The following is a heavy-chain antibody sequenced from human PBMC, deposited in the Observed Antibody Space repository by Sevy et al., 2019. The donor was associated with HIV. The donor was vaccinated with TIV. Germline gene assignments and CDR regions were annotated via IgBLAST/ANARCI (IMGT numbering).Heavy chain of an antibody. J-gene: IGHJ6*04. CDR3: AKEGAGDLWFGGT. Sequence: GGSLRLSCAASGFTFSSYAMSWVRQAPGKGLEWVAAISGSGGSTYYEDSVKGRFTISRDNSKNTLYLQMNSLRAEDKAIYYCAKEGAGDLWFGGTGGKGTTVTVSS. CDR1: GFTFSSYA. CDR2: ISGSGGST. D-gene: IGHD3-10*01. V-gene: IGHV3-23*01.